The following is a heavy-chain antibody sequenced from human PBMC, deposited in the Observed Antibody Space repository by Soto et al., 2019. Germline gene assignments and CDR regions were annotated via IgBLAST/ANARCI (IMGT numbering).Heavy chain of an antibody. V-gene: IGHV3-66*01. CDR3: AREAEYAFWSGPGWFDP. Sequence: PGESLKISCAASGFSVSSNYMSWVRQAPGKGLEWVSIIHSSGKTYYADSVKGRFTISRDDSENTVYLQMNSLRVEDTAVYSCAREAEYAFWSGPGWFDPWGQGTLVTVSS. CDR1: GFSVSSNY. CDR2: IHSSGKT. J-gene: IGHJ5*02. D-gene: IGHD3-3*01.